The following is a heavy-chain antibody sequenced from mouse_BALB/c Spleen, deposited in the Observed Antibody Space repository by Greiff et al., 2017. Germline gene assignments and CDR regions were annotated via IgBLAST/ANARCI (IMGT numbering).Heavy chain of an antibody. Sequence: EVKLMESGGGLVQPGGSLKLSCAASGFTFSSYGMSWVRQTPDKRLELVATINSNGGSTYYPDSVKGRFTISRDNAKNTLYLQMSSLKSEDTAMYYCARDPFITTAPAWFAYWGQGTLGTVSA. CDR3: ARDPFITTAPAWFAY. J-gene: IGHJ3*01. V-gene: IGHV5-6-3*01. CDR1: GFTFSSYG. D-gene: IGHD1-2*01. CDR2: INSNGGST.